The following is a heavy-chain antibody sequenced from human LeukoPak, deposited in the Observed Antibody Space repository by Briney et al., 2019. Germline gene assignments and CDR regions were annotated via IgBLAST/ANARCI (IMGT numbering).Heavy chain of an antibody. J-gene: IGHJ1*01. CDR1: GFTFSSYG. CDR2: ISPSGGIT. CDR3: AKDDDWGRYKH. V-gene: IGHV3-23*01. Sequence: GGSLRLSCAASGFTFSSYGMHWVRQAPGKGLGWVSGISPSGGITYYTDSVKGRFTISRDNSKNTQSLQMNSLRAEDTAVYYCAKDDDWGRYKHWGQGTLVTVSS. D-gene: IGHD3-16*01.